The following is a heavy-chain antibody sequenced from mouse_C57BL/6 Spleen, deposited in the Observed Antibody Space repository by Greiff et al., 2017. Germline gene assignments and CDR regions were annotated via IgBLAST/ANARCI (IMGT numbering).Heavy chain of an antibody. Sequence: QVQLQQPGAELVKPGASVKLSCKASGYTFTSYWMQWVKQRPGQGLEWIGEIDPSDSYTNYNQKFKGKATLTVDTSSSTAYMQLSSLTSEDSAVYYCAKVAEGYYCDYWGQGTTLTVSS. V-gene: IGHV1-50*01. J-gene: IGHJ2*01. CDR3: AKVAEGYYCDY. CDR1: GYTFTSYW. D-gene: IGHD1-1*01. CDR2: IDPSDSYT.